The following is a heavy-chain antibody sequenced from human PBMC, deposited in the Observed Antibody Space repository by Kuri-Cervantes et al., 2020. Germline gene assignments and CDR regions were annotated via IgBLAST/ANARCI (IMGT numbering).Heavy chain of an antibody. V-gene: IGHV1-69*01. J-gene: IGHJ4*02. Sequence: KISCKASGGTFSSYAISWVRQAPGQGLEWMGGIIPIFGTANYAQKFQGRVTITADESTSTAYMELSSLRSEDTAVYYCARASPYGDYVGYWGQGTLVTVSS. CDR1: GGTFSSYA. CDR2: IIPIFGTA. CDR3: ARASPYGDYVGY. D-gene: IGHD4-17*01.